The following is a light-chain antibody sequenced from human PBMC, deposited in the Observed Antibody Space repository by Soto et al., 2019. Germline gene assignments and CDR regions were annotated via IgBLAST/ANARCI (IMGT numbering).Light chain of an antibody. CDR1: SSNIGAGHA. Sequence: QSVLTQPPSVSGAPGQRVTISCTGSSSNIGAGHALHWYQHLPGAAPKLLMYGNSDRPSGVPDRFSGSKSGTSASLAITGLQPEDEADYYCPSYDDRLSGWVFGGGTKVTVL. V-gene: IGLV1-40*01. CDR3: PSYDDRLSGWV. J-gene: IGLJ3*02. CDR2: GNS.